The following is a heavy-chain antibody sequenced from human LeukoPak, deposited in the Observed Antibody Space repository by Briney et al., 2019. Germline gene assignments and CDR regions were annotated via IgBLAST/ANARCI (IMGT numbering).Heavy chain of an antibody. V-gene: IGHV3-53*01. CDR2: IYNSGNT. D-gene: IGHD7-27*01. J-gene: IGHJ2*01. Sequence: GGSLRLSCAASGFTVSSNYMSWVRQAPGRGLEWVSIIYNSGNTDYADSVKGRFTVSRDTSKNTLFLQMNDLRVDDTAIYYCARDPGVGLDLWGRGTLVSV. CDR3: ARDPGVGLDL. CDR1: GFTVSSNY.